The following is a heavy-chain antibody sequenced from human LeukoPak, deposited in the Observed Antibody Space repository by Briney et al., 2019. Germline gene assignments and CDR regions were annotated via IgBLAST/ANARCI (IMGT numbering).Heavy chain of an antibody. CDR2: FDPEDGET. V-gene: IGHV1-24*01. CDR1: GYTLTELS. J-gene: IGHJ6*04. CDR3: ATPRTGGYCSSTSCYYYYGMDV. D-gene: IGHD2-2*01. Sequence: ASVKVSCKVSGYTLTELSMHWVRQAPGKGLEWVGGFDPEDGETIYAQKFQGRVTMTEDTSTDTAYMELSSLRSEDTAVYYCATPRTGGYCSSTSCYYYYGMDVWGKGTTVTVSS.